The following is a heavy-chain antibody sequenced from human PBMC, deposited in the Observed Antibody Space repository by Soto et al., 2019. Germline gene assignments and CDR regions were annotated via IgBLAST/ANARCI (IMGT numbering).Heavy chain of an antibody. J-gene: IGHJ6*02. Sequence: GASVKVSCKASGYTFTSYYMHWVRQAPGQGLEWMGIINPSGGSTSYAQKFQGRVTMTRDTSTSTVYMELSSLRSEDTAVYYCARDRSTTVTRVGMIYYYYYGMDVWGQGTTVTVSS. D-gene: IGHD4-17*01. CDR3: ARDRSTTVTRVGMIYYYYYGMDV. V-gene: IGHV1-46*01. CDR1: GYTFTSYY. CDR2: INPSGGST.